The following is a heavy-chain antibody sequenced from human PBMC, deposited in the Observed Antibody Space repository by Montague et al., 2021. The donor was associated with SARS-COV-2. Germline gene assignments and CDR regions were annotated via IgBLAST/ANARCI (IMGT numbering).Heavy chain of an antibody. V-gene: IGHV3-23*01. CDR1: GITFNDYA. J-gene: IGHJ4*02. CDR2: ISGSGGRT. CDR3: AKRRYRTSTCCRNIDY. D-gene: IGHD2-2*01. Sequence: SLRLSCSASGITFNDYAMTWVRRAPGKGLEWVSTISGSGGRTYYADSVKGRFTISRDNSKNTLYLQMNSLRAEDTAVYYCAKRRYRTSTCCRNIDYWGQGTLVTVSS.